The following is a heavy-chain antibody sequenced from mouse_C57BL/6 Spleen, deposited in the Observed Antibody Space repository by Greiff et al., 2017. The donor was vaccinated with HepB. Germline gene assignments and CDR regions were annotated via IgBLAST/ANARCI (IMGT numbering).Heavy chain of an antibody. D-gene: IGHD2-3*01. Sequence: VQLQQPGAELVKPGASVKMSCKASGYTFTSYWITWVKQRPGQGLEWIGDIYPGSGSTNYNEKFKSKATLTVDTSSSTAYMQLSSLTSEDSAVYYCARSDGYPWYFDVWGTGTTVTVSS. J-gene: IGHJ1*03. V-gene: IGHV1-55*01. CDR1: GYTFTSYW. CDR3: ARSDGYPWYFDV. CDR2: IYPGSGST.